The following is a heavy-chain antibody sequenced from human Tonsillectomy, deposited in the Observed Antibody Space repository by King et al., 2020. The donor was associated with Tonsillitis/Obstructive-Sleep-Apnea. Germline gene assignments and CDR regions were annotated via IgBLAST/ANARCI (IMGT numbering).Heavy chain of an antibody. CDR3: ARGISDIVVVPAAIGGNWFDP. D-gene: IGHD2-2*02. Sequence: VQLQQWGAGLLKPSETLSLTCAVYGGSFSGYYWSWIRQPPGKGLEWIGEINHSGSTNYIPSLKSRVTISVDTSKNQFSLKLSSVTAADTAVYYCARGISDIVVVPAAIGGNWFDPWGQGTLVTVSS. CDR1: GGSFSGYY. CDR2: INHSGST. J-gene: IGHJ5*02. V-gene: IGHV4-34*01.